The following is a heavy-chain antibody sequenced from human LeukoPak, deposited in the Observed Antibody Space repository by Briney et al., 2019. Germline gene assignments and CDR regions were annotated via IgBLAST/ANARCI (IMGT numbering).Heavy chain of an antibody. D-gene: IGHD1-7*01. Sequence: GGSLRLSCAASGFIFSNYGMNWVRQAPGKGLEWVAAISASGSATSYADSVRGRFTISRDNSKNTLYLQMDSLRAEDTAIYYCARDYWWNYDYWGQGTLVTVSS. V-gene: IGHV3-23*01. CDR3: ARDYWWNYDY. CDR1: GFIFSNYG. J-gene: IGHJ4*02. CDR2: ISASGSAT.